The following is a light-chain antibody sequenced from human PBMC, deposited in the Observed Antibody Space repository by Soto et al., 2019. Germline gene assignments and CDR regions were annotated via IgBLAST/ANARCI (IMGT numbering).Light chain of an antibody. CDR2: EVS. Sequence: HSVLTQPPSASGSPAQSVTISCTGTSSDVGGYNYVSWYQQHPGKAPKLMIYEVSKRPSGVPDRFSGSKSGNTASLTVSGLQAEDEADYYCSSYAGSNNYVFGTGTKVTVL. V-gene: IGLV2-8*01. CDR3: SSYAGSNNYV. CDR1: SSDVGGYNY. J-gene: IGLJ1*01.